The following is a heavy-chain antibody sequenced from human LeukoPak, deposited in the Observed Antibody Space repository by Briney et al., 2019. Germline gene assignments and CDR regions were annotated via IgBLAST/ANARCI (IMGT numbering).Heavy chain of an antibody. CDR1: GFTFSSYW. CDR3: ARGYSYGYYFDY. D-gene: IGHD5-18*01. J-gene: IGHJ4*02. V-gene: IGHV3-7*01. CDR2: IKQDGSEK. Sequence: GSLRLSCAASGFTFSSYWMSWVRQAPGKGLEWVANIKQDGSEKYYVDSVKGRFTISGDNAKNSLYLQMNSLRAEDTAVYYCARGYSYGYYFDYWGQGTLVTVSS.